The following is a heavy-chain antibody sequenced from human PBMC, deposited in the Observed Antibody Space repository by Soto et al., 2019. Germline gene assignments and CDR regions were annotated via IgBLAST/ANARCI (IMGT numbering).Heavy chain of an antibody. V-gene: IGHV5-10-1*01. D-gene: IGHD2-15*01. CDR3: ARHLSVEAFDI. CDR1: GYSFTSYW. CDR2: IDPSDSYT. J-gene: IGHJ3*02. Sequence: PGESLKISCQGSGYSFTSYWIHWVRQMPGKGLEWMGRIDPSDSYTNYSPSFQGHVTISADKSISTAYLQWSSLKASDTALYYCARHLSVEAFDIWGQGTMVTVSS.